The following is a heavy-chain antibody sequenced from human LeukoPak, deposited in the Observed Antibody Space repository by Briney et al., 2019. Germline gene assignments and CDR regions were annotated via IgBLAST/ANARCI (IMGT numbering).Heavy chain of an antibody. V-gene: IGHV3-23*01. D-gene: IGHD3-16*01. CDR2: ISGRAGTT. CDR3: ARSGAGGAFDL. Sequence: GGSLRLSCAASGFTFSNYAMSWVRQAPGKGLEWVSAISGRAGTTYYADSVKGRFTISRDNSKNTLYLQMNSLRAEDTALYYCARSGAGGAFDLWGQGTMVTVSS. CDR1: GFTFSNYA. J-gene: IGHJ3*01.